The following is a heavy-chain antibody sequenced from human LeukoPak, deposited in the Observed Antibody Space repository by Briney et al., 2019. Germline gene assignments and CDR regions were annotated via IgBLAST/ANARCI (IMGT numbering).Heavy chain of an antibody. CDR3: ARNRVAPIYGNFDF. V-gene: IGHV4-59*01. J-gene: IGHJ4*02. CDR1: GXSISSYY. Sequence: SETLSLTCTVSGXSISSYYWSWIRQPPGKGLEWIGYIYYSGSTNYNPSLKSRVTISVDTSKNQFSLKLSSVTAADTAVYYCARNRVAPIYGNFDFWGQGTLVTVSS. D-gene: IGHD5-12*01. CDR2: IYYSGST.